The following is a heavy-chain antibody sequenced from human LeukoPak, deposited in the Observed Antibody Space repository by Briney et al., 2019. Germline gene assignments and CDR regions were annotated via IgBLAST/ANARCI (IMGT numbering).Heavy chain of an antibody. CDR1: GGSISSGSYY. Sequence: PSETLSLTCTVSGGSISSGSYYWSWIRQPAGKGLEWIGRIYTSGSTNYNPSLKSRVTISVDTSKNQFSLKLSSVTAADTAVYYCARARVGVVSSLGYYYYYYMDVWGKGTTVTVPS. CDR2: IYTSGST. V-gene: IGHV4-61*02. CDR3: ARARVGVVSSLGYYYYYYMDV. D-gene: IGHD3-3*01. J-gene: IGHJ6*03.